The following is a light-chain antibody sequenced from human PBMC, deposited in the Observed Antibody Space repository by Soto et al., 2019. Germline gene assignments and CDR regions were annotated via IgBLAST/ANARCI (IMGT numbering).Light chain of an antibody. Sequence: QAVVTQPPSASGTPGQRVTISCSGSSSNIGSNYVYWYQQLPGTAPKLLIYRNNQRPSGLPDRFSGSKSGTSASLAISGLRSEDEADYYCAAWDDSLSGHVVFGGGTKVTVL. CDR2: RNN. CDR3: AAWDDSLSGHVV. CDR1: SSNIGSNY. V-gene: IGLV1-47*01. J-gene: IGLJ2*01.